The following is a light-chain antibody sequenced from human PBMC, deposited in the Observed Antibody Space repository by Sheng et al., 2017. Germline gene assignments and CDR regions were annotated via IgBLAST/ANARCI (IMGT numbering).Light chain of an antibody. CDR3: QKSNSAPTT. J-gene: IGKJ3*01. CDR2: GAS. Sequence: DIQMTQSPSSLSASVGDRVTITCRASQGINYYLAWYQQKPGKVPKLLISGASTLQSGVPSRFSGGGSGTDFTLTITSLQPEDVATYFCQKSNSAPTTFG. CDR1: QGINYY. V-gene: IGKV1-27*01.